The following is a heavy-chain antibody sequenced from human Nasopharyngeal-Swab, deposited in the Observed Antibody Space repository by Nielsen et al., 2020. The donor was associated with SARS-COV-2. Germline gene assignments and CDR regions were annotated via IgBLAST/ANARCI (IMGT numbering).Heavy chain of an antibody. CDR1: GYTLTELS. J-gene: IGHJ6*02. CDR2: FDPEDGET. D-gene: IGHD2-15*01. V-gene: IGHV1-24*01. Sequence: ASVKVSCKVSGYTLTELSMHWVRQAPGKGLEWMGGFDPEDGETIYAQKFQGRVTMTEDTSTDTAYMELSSLRPEDTAVYYCATATVVAATTTSINLHYYYYGMDVWGQGTTVTVSS. CDR3: ATATVVAATTTSINLHYYYYGMDV.